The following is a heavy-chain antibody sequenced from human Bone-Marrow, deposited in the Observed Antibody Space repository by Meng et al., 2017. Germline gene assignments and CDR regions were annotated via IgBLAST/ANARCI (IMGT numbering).Heavy chain of an antibody. D-gene: IGHD3-10*01. CDR1: GFTFSSHW. V-gene: IGHV3-7*03. CDR3: TRDHYGSEY. CDR2: IKQEGSEK. Sequence: GESLKISCVGSGFTFSSHWMSWVRQAPGKGLEWVANIKQEGSEKNYVDSVKGRFTISRDNGKKSLFLQMNSLRADDTAVYYCTRDHYGSEYWGQGTLVTVSS. J-gene: IGHJ4*02.